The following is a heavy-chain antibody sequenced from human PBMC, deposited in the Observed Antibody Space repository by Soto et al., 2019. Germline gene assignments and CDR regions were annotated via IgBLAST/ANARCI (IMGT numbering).Heavy chain of an antibody. D-gene: IGHD5-18*01. J-gene: IGHJ6*02. CDR2: TYYRSKWYN. V-gene: IGHV6-1*01. Sequence: SQTLSLTCVISGDSVSSNSAAWNWIRQSPSRGLEWLGRTYYRSKWYNDYAVSVKSRITINPDTSKNQFSLQLNSVTPEDTAVYYCARGVDTAMVGEENYYYYGMDVWGQGTTVTVAS. CDR3: ARGVDTAMVGEENYYYYGMDV. CDR1: GDSVSSNSAA.